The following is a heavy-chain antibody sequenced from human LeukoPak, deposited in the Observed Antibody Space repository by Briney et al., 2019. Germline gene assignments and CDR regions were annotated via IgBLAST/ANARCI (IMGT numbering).Heavy chain of an antibody. V-gene: IGHV3-21*01. Sequence: GGSLRLSCAASGFTFSSYSMNWVRQAPGKGLEWVSSISSSSSYIYYADSVKGRFTISRDNAKNSLYLQMNSLRAEDTAVYYCARITGVHYYYMDVWGKGTTVTVSS. CDR1: GFTFSSYS. CDR2: ISSSSSYI. D-gene: IGHD1-14*01. CDR3: ARITGVHYYYMDV. J-gene: IGHJ6*03.